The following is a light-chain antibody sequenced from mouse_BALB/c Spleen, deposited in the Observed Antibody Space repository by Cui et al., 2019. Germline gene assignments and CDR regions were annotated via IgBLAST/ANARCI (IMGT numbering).Light chain of an antibody. CDR1: SSVSSSY. Sequence: ENVLTQSPPIMAASLGPKATMTCSASSSVSSSYLHWYQQKSGAAPKPLVHRTSNLASGVPARFSGSGSGTSYSLTISSVEAEDDATYYCQQWSGYPLTFGAGTKLELK. J-gene: IGKJ5*01. CDR2: RTS. V-gene: IGKV4-58*01. CDR3: QQWSGYPLT.